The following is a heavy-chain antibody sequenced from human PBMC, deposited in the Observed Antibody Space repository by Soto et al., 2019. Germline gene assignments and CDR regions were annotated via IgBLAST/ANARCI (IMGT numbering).Heavy chain of an antibody. CDR2: IYWNDDK. V-gene: IGHV2-5*01. CDR1: GFSLSTSGVG. Sequence: SGPTLVNPTQTLSLTCTFSGFSLSTSGVGVGWIRQPPGKALEWLALIYWNDDKRYSPSLKSRLTITKDTSKNQVVLTMTNMDPVDTATYYCAHGIGVVVAADRLDPLDIWGQGTMVTVSS. CDR3: AHGIGVVVAADRLDPLDI. J-gene: IGHJ3*02. D-gene: IGHD2-15*01.